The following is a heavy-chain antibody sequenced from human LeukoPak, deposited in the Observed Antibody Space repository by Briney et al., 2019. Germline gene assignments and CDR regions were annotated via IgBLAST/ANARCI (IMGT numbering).Heavy chain of an antibody. CDR3: AREGEDVEMAN. J-gene: IGHJ4*02. CDR2: IIPIFGIA. CDR1: GGTFSSYA. Sequence: GSSVKVSCKASGGTFSSYAISWVRQAPGQGLEWMGRIIPIFGIANYAQKFQGRVTITADKSTSTAYMELSSLRSEDTAVYYCAREGEDVEMANWGQGTLVTVS. V-gene: IGHV1-69*04. D-gene: IGHD5-24*01.